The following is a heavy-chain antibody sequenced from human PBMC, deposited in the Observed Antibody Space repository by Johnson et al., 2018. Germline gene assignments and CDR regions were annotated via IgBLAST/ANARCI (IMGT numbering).Heavy chain of an antibody. CDR1: GFTISSNY. Sequence: VQLVESGGGLIHPGGSLRLSCSASGFTISSNYVTWVRQAPGKGLEWVSNIYSGASTDYADSVKGRFTVSRDNSKNTVYLQMNSLRAEDTAMYYCARAEHKKWLGDRVSRHRIYGLDVWGRGTTVTVSS. J-gene: IGHJ6*02. CDR2: IYSGAST. CDR3: ARAEHKKWLGDRVSRHRIYGLDV. D-gene: IGHD3-10*01. V-gene: IGHV3-53*01.